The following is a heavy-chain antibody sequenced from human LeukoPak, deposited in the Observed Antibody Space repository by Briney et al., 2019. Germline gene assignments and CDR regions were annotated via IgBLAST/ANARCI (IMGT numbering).Heavy chain of an antibody. CDR1: GGSISSGGYS. V-gene: IGHV4-30-2*01. CDR3: ARDSRDYYGMDV. CDR2: IYHSGST. J-gene: IGHJ6*02. Sequence: TSETLSLTCAVSGGSISSGGYSWSWIRQPPGKGLEWIGYIYHSGSTYYNPSLKSRVTISVDRSENQFSLKLSSVTAADTAVYYCARDSRDYYGMDVWGQGTTVTVSS.